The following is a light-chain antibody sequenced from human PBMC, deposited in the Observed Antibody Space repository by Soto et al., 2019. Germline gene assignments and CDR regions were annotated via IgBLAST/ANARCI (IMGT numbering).Light chain of an antibody. V-gene: IGLV2-18*01. J-gene: IGLJ1*01. CDR3: SLYTSENTYV. Sequence: QSVLTQPPSVSGSPGQSVTISGTGTSTDFVTYNRVSWYQQPPGTAPKLIVYEASNRPSGVPDRFSGSKSGNTASLTISGLQAADEADYYCSLYTSENTYVFGTGTKLTVL. CDR2: EAS. CDR1: STDFVTYNR.